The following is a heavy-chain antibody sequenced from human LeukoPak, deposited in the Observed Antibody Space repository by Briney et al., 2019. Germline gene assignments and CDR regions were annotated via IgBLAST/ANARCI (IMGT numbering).Heavy chain of an antibody. Sequence: GGSLRLSCAASGFTFSSYSMNWVRQAPGKGLEGVSSISSSSSYIYYADSVKGRFTISRDNAKNSLYLQMNSLRAEDTAVYYCARGSSVSTVDFDYWGQGTLVTVSS. CDR2: ISSSSSYI. CDR1: GFTFSSYS. V-gene: IGHV3-21*01. CDR3: ARGSSVSTVDFDY. J-gene: IGHJ4*02. D-gene: IGHD6-25*01.